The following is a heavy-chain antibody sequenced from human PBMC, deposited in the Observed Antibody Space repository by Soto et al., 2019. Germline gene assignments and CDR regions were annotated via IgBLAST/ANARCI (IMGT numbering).Heavy chain of an antibody. CDR3: ARPDYGDSPDS. D-gene: IGHD4-17*01. Sequence: SETLSLTCTVSGASIGNRNTHGAWIRQSPGKGLEYIATLSYNGATYYNPSLRSRATISADTSKNQFFLSLTSVTAADTAVYYWARPDYGDSPDSWGQGTLVTVSS. V-gene: IGHV4-39*01. J-gene: IGHJ4*02. CDR2: LSYNGAT. CDR1: GASIGNRNTH.